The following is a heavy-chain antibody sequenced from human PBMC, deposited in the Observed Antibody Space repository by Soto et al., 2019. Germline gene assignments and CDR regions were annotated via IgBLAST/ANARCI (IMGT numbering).Heavy chain of an antibody. CDR1: GGTFSSYA. J-gene: IGHJ6*02. CDR2: IIPIFGTA. Sequence: QVQLVQSGAEVKKPGSSVKVSCKAPGGTFSSYAISWVRQAPGQGLEWMGGIIPIFGTAKYAQKFQGRVTITADESTRTGYMELSSLRSEDTAVYYCARSQGGSSSLDIYYYYYYGMDVWGQGTTVPVSS. CDR3: ARSQGGSSSLDIYYYYYYGMDV. V-gene: IGHV1-69*01. D-gene: IGHD2-15*01.